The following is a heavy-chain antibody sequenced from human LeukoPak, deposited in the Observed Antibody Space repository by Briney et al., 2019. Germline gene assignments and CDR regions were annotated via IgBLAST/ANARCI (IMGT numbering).Heavy chain of an antibody. Sequence: ASVKVSCKASGYTFTSYAMHWVCQAPGQRLEWMGWINAGNGNTKYSQNFQGRVTITRDTSASTAYMELSSLRSEDTAVYYCARGPSQYDILTGSNWFDPWGQGTLVTVSS. V-gene: IGHV1-3*01. CDR3: ARGPSQYDILTGSNWFDP. CDR1: GYTFTSYA. J-gene: IGHJ5*02. D-gene: IGHD3-9*01. CDR2: INAGNGNT.